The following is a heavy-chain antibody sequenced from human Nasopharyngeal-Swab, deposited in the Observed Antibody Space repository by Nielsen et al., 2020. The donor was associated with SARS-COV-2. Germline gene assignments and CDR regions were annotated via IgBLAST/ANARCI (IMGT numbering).Heavy chain of an antibody. V-gene: IGHV3-21*01. D-gene: IGHD4-17*01. CDR2: ISSSSSYI. J-gene: IGHJ6*02. CDR3: ASEGTVTSYYYYGMDV. Sequence: VRQAPGKGLEWVSSISSSSSYIYYADSVKGRFTISRDNAKNSLYLQMNSPRAEDTAVYYCASEGTVTSYYYYGMDVWGQGTTVTVSS.